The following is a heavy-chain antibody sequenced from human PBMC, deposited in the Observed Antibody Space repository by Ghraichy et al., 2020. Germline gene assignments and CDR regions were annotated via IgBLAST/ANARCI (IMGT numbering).Heavy chain of an antibody. D-gene: IGHD2-21*02. CDR3: ATYFGGDCYFEGH. J-gene: IGHJ4*02. CDR1: GFTFSSYG. V-gene: IGHV3-30*02. Sequence: GGSLRLSCAASGFTFSSYGMHWVRQAPGKGLEWVAFIRYDGSNKYYADSVKGRFTISRDNSKNTLHLQMTSLRAEDTAVYYCATYFGGDCYFEGHWGQGTLGTVSS. CDR2: IRYDGSNK.